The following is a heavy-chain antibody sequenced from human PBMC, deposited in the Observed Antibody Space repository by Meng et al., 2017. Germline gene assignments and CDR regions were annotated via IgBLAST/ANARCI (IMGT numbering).Heavy chain of an antibody. Sequence: QVQLQQGGVVLLKPSETLPLTCAVYGGSFSGYYWSWIRQPPGKGLEWIGEINHSGSTNYNPSLKSRVTISVDTSKNQFSLKLSSVTAADTAVYYCARGRSGTWPWYFDLWGRGTLVTVSS. CDR1: GGSFSGYY. J-gene: IGHJ2*01. CDR3: ARGRSGTWPWYFDL. CDR2: INHSGST. V-gene: IGHV4-34*01. D-gene: IGHD1-1*01.